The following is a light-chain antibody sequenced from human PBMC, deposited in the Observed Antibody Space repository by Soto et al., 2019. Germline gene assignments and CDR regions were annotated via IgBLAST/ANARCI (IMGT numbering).Light chain of an antibody. CDR3: QQYASSPPYT. V-gene: IGKV3-20*01. CDR1: QSVSSSY. CDR2: GAS. J-gene: IGKJ2*01. Sequence: EIVLTQSPGTLSLSPGERATLSCRASQSVSSSYLAWYQQKPGHAPRLLIYGASIRASGIPDRFSGSGSGTDVSLTISRLEPEVFAVYYCQQYASSPPYTFGQATELEIK.